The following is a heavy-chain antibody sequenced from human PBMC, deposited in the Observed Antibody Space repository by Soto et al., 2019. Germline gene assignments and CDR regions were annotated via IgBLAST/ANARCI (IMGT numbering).Heavy chain of an antibody. V-gene: IGHV1-69*13. D-gene: IGHD3-10*01. CDR1: GGTFSSYA. Sequence: SVKVSCKASGGTFSSYAISWVRQAPGQGLEWMGGIIPIFGTANYAQKFQGRVTITADESTSTAYMELSSLRSEDTAVYYCARSPPGPYGSGSYYFDYWGQGTLVTVSS. J-gene: IGHJ4*02. CDR2: IIPIFGTA. CDR3: ARSPPGPYGSGSYYFDY.